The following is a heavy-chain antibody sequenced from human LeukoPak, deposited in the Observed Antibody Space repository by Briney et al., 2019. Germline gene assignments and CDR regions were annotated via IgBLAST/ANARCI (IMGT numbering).Heavy chain of an antibody. D-gene: IGHD3-10*01. Sequence: PGGSLRLSCVAYGFNFRDYSMNWVRQAPGKGLDWVSGISGTSSYMYYGDSVKGRFTVFRDNAKNSLYLQMESLRVEDTAVYYCARDLHYYGSGPWGQGTLVTVSS. J-gene: IGHJ5*02. CDR2: ISGTSSYM. CDR1: GFNFRDYS. CDR3: ARDLHYYGSGP. V-gene: IGHV3-21*01.